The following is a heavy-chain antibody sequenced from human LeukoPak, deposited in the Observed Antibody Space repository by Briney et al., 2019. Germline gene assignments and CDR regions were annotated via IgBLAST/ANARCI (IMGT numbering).Heavy chain of an antibody. D-gene: IGHD2-2*02. CDR1: GFTVSSNY. Sequence: GGSLRLSCAASGFTVSSNYMSWVRQAPGKGLEWVSVIYSGGSTYYADSVKGRFTISRDNSKNTLYLQMNSLRAEDTAVYYCARDRPLIYCSSTSCYIPSWGQGTLVTVSS. V-gene: IGHV3-66*01. J-gene: IGHJ5*02. CDR2: IYSGGST. CDR3: ARDRPLIYCSSTSCYIPS.